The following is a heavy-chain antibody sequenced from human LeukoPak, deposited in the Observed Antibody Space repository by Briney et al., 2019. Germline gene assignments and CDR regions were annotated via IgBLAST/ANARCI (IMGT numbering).Heavy chain of an antibody. J-gene: IGHJ4*02. CDR2: IWYDGSNK. CDR1: GFTFSSYG. V-gene: IGHV3-33*01. CDR3: ASSIAVAGNFDY. Sequence: GRSLRLSCAASGFTFSSYGMHWVRQAPGKGLEWVAVIWYDGSNKYYADSVKGRFTISRDNSKNTLYLQMNSLRAEDTAVYYCASSIAVAGNFDYWGQGTLVTVSS. D-gene: IGHD6-19*01.